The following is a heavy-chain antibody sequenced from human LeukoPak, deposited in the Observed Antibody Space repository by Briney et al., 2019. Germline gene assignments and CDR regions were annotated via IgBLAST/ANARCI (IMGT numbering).Heavy chain of an antibody. V-gene: IGHV3-43D*03. J-gene: IGHJ6*02. CDR3: AKGQRYGGNSGMDV. CDR1: GFTFDDYA. D-gene: IGHD4-23*01. CDR2: ISCDGGST. Sequence: GGSLRLSCAASGFTFDDYAMHWVRQAPGKGLEWVSLISCDGGSTYYADSVKGRFTISRDNSKNSLYLQMNSLRAEDTALYYCAKGQRYGGNSGMDVWGQGTTVTVS.